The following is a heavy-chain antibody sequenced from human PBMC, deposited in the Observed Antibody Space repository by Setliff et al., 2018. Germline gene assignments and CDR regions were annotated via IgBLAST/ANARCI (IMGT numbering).Heavy chain of an antibody. CDR1: GYTFTNNW. CDR3: ARFRGGYSAYDWVDY. D-gene: IGHD5-12*01. Sequence: GESLKISCEGSGYTFTNNWIGWVRQMPGKGLEWMGIIYPRDSDTRYSPSFQGQVTISADTSTTTAYLQWSSLKASDSAMYYCARFRGGYSAYDWVDYWGQGTLVTVSS. V-gene: IGHV5-51*01. J-gene: IGHJ4*02. CDR2: IYPRDSDT.